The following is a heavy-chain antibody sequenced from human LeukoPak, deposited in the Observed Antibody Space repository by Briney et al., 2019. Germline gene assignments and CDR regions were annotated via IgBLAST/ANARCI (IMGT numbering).Heavy chain of an antibody. J-gene: IGHJ6*02. CDR3: ARLAGNYYYGMDV. CDR2: INPNSGGT. V-gene: IGHV1-2*02. CDR1: GYTFTGYY. Sequence: GASVKVSCKASGYTFTGYYMHWVRQAPGQGLEWMGWINPNSGGTNYAQKFQGRVTMTGDTSISTAYMELSRLRSDDTAVYYCARLAGNYYYGMDVWGQGTTVTVSS.